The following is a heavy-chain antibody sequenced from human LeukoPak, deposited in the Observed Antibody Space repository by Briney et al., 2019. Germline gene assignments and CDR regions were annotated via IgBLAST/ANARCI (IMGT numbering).Heavy chain of an antibody. V-gene: IGHV3-30*02. CDR2: IRYDGSNT. CDR3: AKNRWGSVATPDS. J-gene: IGHJ4*02. CDR1: GFSFSDHD. Sequence: GGSLRLSCAASGFSFSDHDIHWVRLAPGKGLEWVTFIRYDGSNTYAESVKGRFTISRDNSKNTVYLQMNSLAIEDTAIYYCAKNRWGSVATPDSWGQGAVVTVSS. D-gene: IGHD5-12*01.